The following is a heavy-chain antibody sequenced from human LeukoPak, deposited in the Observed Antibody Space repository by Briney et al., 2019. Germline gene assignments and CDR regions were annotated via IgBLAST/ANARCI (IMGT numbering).Heavy chain of an antibody. CDR3: ALGITMVRGVRGYYYYMDV. CDR1: GGSIRSYY. V-gene: IGHV4-59*01. J-gene: IGHJ6*03. Sequence: SETLSLTCTVSGGSIRSYYWSWIRQPPGKGLEWIGYIYYSGSTNYNPSLKSRVTISVDTSKNQFSLKLSSVTAADTAVYYCALGITMVRGVRGYYYYMDVWGKGTTVTISS. CDR2: IYYSGST. D-gene: IGHD3-10*01.